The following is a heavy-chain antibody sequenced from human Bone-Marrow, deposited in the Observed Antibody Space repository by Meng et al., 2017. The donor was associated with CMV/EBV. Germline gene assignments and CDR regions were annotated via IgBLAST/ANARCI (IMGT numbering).Heavy chain of an antibody. CDR2: ISWNSGSI. J-gene: IGHJ4*02. CDR3: ASDSSSSNSDY. CDR1: GFTFDDYA. D-gene: IGHD6-6*01. V-gene: IGHV3-9*01. Sequence: SLKISCAASGFTFDDYAMHWVRQAPGKGLEWVSGISWNSGSIGYADSVKGRFTISRDNSKNTLYLQMNSLRAEDTAVYYCASDSSSSNSDYWGQGTLVTVSS.